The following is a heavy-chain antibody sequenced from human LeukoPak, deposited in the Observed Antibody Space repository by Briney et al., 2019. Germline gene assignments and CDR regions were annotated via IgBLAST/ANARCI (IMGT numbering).Heavy chain of an antibody. CDR3: ARDTYCSGGSCYPQNYYYGMDV. Sequence: ASVKVSCKASGGTFSSYAISWVRQAPGQGLEWMGGIIPIFGTANYAQKFQGRVTITADESTGTAYMELSSLRSEDTAVYYCARDTYCSGGSCYPQNYYYGMDVWGKGTTVTVSS. D-gene: IGHD2-15*01. CDR1: GGTFSSYA. J-gene: IGHJ6*04. CDR2: IIPIFGTA. V-gene: IGHV1-69*13.